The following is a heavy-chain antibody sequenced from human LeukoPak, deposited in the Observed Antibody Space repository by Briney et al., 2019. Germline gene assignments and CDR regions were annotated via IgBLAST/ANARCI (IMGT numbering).Heavy chain of an antibody. CDR1: GFTFSSYG. V-gene: IGHV3-23*01. D-gene: IGHD6-13*01. CDR2: ISGSGGST. J-gene: IGHJ4*02. Sequence: GGTLRLSCAASGFTFSSYGMSWVRQAPGKGLEWVSAISGSGGSTYYADSVKGRFTISRDNSKNTLYLQMSSLRAEDTAVYYCAKEYSSSWYRGEYFDYWGQGTLVTVSS. CDR3: AKEYSSSWYRGEYFDY.